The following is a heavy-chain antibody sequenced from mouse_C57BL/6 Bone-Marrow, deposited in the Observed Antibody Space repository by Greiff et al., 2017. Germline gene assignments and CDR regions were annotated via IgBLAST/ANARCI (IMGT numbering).Heavy chain of an antibody. CDR1: GYTFTDYY. D-gene: IGHD2-3*01. J-gene: IGHJ2*01. CDR2: INPNNGGT. Sequence: EVKLQQSGPELVKPGASVKISCKASGYTFTDYYMNWVKQSHGKSLEWIGDINPNNGGTSYNQKFKGKATLTVDKSSSTAYMELRSLTSAASAVYYCAGEGLLELYYFDYWGQGTTLTVSS. V-gene: IGHV1-26*01. CDR3: AGEGLLELYYFDY.